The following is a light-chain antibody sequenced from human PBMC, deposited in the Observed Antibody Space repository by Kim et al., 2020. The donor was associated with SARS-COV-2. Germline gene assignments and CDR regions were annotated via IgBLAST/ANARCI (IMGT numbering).Light chain of an antibody. V-gene: IGKV1-39*01. CDR3: HQTYSTPYT. Sequence: DIQMTQSPSSLSASVGDRVTITCRASQTITNCLHWYQQKPGIAPKLLISTASNLQDGVPSRFSGSGSGTDFTLTIDSLQPEDFATYHCHQTYSTPYTFVQGTKLEI. CDR2: TAS. CDR1: QTITNC. J-gene: IGKJ2*01.